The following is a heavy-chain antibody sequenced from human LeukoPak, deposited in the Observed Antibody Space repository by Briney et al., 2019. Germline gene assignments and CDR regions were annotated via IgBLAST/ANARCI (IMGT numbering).Heavy chain of an antibody. CDR1: GYTFTGYY. J-gene: IGHJ6*02. CDR3: ARPIAAAGTPPYYYGMDV. CDR2: INPNSGGT. V-gene: IGHV1-2*02. Sequence: ASVKVSCKASGYTFTGYYMHWVRQAPGQGLEWMGWINPNSGGTNYAQKFQGRVTMTRDTSISTAYMELSRLRSDDTAVYYRARPIAAAGTPPYYYGMDVWGQGTTVTVSS. D-gene: IGHD6-13*01.